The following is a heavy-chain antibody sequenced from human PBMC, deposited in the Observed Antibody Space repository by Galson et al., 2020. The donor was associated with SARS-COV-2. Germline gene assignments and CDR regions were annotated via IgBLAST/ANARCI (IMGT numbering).Heavy chain of an antibody. Sequence: TGGSLRLSCAASGFTFSSYSMNWVRQAPGKGLEWVSSISSSSSYIYYADSVKGRFTISRDNAKNSLYLQMNSLRAEDTAVYYCARDPLIKAFFSADYVDYWGQGTLFTVSS. CDR1: GFTFSSYS. CDR2: ISSSSSYI. J-gene: IGHJ4*02. V-gene: IGHV3-21*01. CDR3: ARDPLIKAFFSADYVDY. D-gene: IGHD3-16*01.